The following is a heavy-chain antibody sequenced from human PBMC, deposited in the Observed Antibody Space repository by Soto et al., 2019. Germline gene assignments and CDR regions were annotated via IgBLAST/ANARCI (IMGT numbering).Heavy chain of an antibody. J-gene: IGHJ3*02. CDR2: TYYRSKLYN. CDR3: ARAAYCSGGSCSRSGAFDI. D-gene: IGHD2-15*01. V-gene: IGHV6-1*01. Sequence: SQTLSLTCAISGDSVSSNSAAWNWIRQSPSRGLEWLGRTYYRSKLYNDYAVSVKSRITINPDTSKNQFSLQLNSVTPEDTAVYYCARAAYCSGGSCSRSGAFDIWGQGTMVTVSS. CDR1: GDSVSSNSAA.